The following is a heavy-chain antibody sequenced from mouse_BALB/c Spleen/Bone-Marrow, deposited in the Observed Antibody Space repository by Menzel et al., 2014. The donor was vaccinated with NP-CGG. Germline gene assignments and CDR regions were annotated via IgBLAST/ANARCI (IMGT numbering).Heavy chain of an antibody. V-gene: IGHV1-14*01. D-gene: IGHD2-2*01. CDR3: ARSLYGYDWYFDV. Sequence: EVHLVESGPELVKPGASVKMSCKASGYTFTCYVMHWVKQKPGQGLEWIGNINPYNDGTKYNEKFKGKATLTSDKSSSTAFMELSSLTSEDSAVYYCARSLYGYDWYFDVWGAGTTVTVSS. CDR2: INPYNDGT. J-gene: IGHJ1*01. CDR1: GYTFTCYV.